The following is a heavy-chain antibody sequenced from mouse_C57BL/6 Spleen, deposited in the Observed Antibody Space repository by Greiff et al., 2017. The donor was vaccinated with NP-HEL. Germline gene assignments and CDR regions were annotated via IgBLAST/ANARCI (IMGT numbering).Heavy chain of an antibody. CDR3: ARANWEGFAY. CDR1: GFTFSDYG. CDR2: ISSGSSTI. J-gene: IGHJ3*01. V-gene: IGHV5-17*01. Sequence: DVKLVESGGGLVKPGGSLKLSCAASGFTFSDYGMHWVRQAPEKGLEWVAYISSGSSTIYYADTVKGRFTISRDNAKNTLFLQMTSLRSEDTAMYYCARANWEGFAYWGQGTLVTVSA. D-gene: IGHD4-1*01.